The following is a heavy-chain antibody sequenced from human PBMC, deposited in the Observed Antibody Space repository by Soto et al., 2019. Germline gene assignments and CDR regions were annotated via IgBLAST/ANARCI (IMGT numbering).Heavy chain of an antibody. Sequence: SETLSLTGTVSGDSISSRSYYWGRIRQPPGKGLEWIGFISYTGTTYYNPSLNSRVAISVDTSKNQFSLKLSSVTAADTAVYYCSGDPNAVMDFWGQGTTVTVSS. CDR2: ISYTGTT. V-gene: IGHV4-39*01. J-gene: IGHJ6*02. CDR1: GDSISSRSYY. D-gene: IGHD4-17*01. CDR3: SGDPNAVMDF.